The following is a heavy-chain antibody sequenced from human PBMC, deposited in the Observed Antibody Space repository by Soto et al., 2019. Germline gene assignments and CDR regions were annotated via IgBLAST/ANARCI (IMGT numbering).Heavy chain of an antibody. CDR2: IYYSGST. Sequence: QVQLQESGPGLVKPSQTLSLTCIVSGGSISSGGYYWNWIRHHPGKGLEWIGYIYYSGSTYYNPSLKSRVTISIDTSKNQFSLKLNSVTAAETAVYYCAKGGGIPRGYNYAFDILGQGTIVTVSS. J-gene: IGHJ3*02. CDR1: GGSISSGGYY. D-gene: IGHD5-12*01. V-gene: IGHV4-31*03. CDR3: AKGGGIPRGYNYAFDI.